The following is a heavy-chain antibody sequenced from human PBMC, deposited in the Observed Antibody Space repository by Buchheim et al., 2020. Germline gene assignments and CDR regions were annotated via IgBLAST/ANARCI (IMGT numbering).Heavy chain of an antibody. CDR2: IKEDGSEE. D-gene: IGHD1-26*01. CDR3: ARVRVARRGSYYLEY. Sequence: EVQVVESGGGLVQPGGSLRLSCAASGFSFSSYWMSWVRQAPGKGPEWVANIKEDGSEEYYVDSVKARFSISRDNAKNSVYLQRNRLGAEDTAVYYCARVRVARRGSYYLEYWGQGTL. CDR1: GFSFSSYW. J-gene: IGHJ4*02. V-gene: IGHV3-7*01.